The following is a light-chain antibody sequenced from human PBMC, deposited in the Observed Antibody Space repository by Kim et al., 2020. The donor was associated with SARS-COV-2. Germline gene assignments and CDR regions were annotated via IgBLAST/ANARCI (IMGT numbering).Light chain of an antibody. Sequence: DIQMTQSPSSLSASVGDRVTITCRASQSIRSNLNWYQQKPGKAPILLIYATSSLQSGVPSRFSGSGSGTDFTLTISSLQPEDFATYFCQQSYSTLYTFGQGTKLEI. CDR1: QSIRSN. V-gene: IGKV1-39*01. CDR2: ATS. J-gene: IGKJ2*01. CDR3: QQSYSTLYT.